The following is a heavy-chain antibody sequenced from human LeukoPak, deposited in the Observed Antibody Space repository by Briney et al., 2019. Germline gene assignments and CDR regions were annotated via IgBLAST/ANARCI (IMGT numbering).Heavy chain of an antibody. CDR1: GYTFTSYG. CDR3: ARGYYDILTGYLTPANWFDP. CDR2: ISAYNGNT. J-gene: IGHJ5*02. D-gene: IGHD3-9*01. Sequence: WASVKVSCKASGYTFTSYGISWVRQAPGQGLEWMGWISAYNGNTNYAQKLQGRVTMTTDTSTSTAYMELRSLRSDDTAVYYCARGYYDILTGYLTPANWFDPWGQGTLVTASS. V-gene: IGHV1-18*01.